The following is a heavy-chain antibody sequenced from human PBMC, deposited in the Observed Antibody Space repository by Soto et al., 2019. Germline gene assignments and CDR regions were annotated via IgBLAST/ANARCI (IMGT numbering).Heavy chain of an antibody. D-gene: IGHD3-10*01. CDR2: ILYDGSKK. J-gene: IGHJ4*02. V-gene: IGHV3-30*18. CDR3: AKDRYGSGTNYFDQ. Sequence: PVGSLRLSCAGSGFPFRSYAMHWVRQAPGKGLEWVAVILYDGSKKYYGDSLKGRFTISRDNSNNTLYLQMNSLRPEDTAVYYCAKDRYGSGTNYFDQWGQGTLVTVSS. CDR1: GFPFRSYA.